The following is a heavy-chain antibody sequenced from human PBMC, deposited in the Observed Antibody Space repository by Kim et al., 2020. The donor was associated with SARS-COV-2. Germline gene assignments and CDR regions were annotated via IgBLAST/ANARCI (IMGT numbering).Heavy chain of an antibody. CDR2: ITKSSTTI. V-gene: IGHV3-48*02. CDR1: GFTFSAYD. D-gene: IGHD3-16*01. CDR3: VRDRMGGAFDM. Sequence: GESLRLSCATSGFTFSAYDMNWVRQAPGKGLEWLSFITKSSTTIYYADSVKGRFTISRDNAKNSLYLQMNSLRDEDTALYYCVRDRMGGAFDMWGQGTMV. J-gene: IGHJ3*02.